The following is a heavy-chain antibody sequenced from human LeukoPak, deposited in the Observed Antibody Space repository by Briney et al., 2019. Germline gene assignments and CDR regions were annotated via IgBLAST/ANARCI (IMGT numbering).Heavy chain of an antibody. CDR1: GFTFSSYG. Sequence: GGSLRLSCAVSGFTFSSYGMHWVRQAPGKGLEWVAVISYDGSNQYYADSVKGRFTISRDNSKNTLYLQMNSLRAEDTAVYYCAKDRIFGFLDYWGQGTLVIVSP. CDR3: AKDRIFGFLDY. V-gene: IGHV3-30*18. D-gene: IGHD3-3*01. J-gene: IGHJ4*02. CDR2: ISYDGSNQ.